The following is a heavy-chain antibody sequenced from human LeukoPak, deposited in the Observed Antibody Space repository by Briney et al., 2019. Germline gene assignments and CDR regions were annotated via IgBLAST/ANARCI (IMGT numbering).Heavy chain of an antibody. CDR2: ISSSSSYI. CDR1: GFTFSSYS. Sequence: GGSLRLSCAASGFTFSSYSMNWVRQAPGRGLEWVSSISSSSSYIYYADSVKGRFTTSRDNAKNSLYLQMNSLRAEDTAVYYCARGPPVLGYCSGGSCYSDAFDIWGQGTMVTVSS. V-gene: IGHV3-21*01. J-gene: IGHJ3*02. CDR3: ARGPPVLGYCSGGSCYSDAFDI. D-gene: IGHD2-15*01.